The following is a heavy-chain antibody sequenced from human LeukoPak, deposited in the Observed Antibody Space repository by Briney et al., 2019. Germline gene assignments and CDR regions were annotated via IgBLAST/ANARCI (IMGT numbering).Heavy chain of an antibody. Sequence: GGTLRLSCAASGFTFSHYGMHWVRQAPAKGREWVAFLRYDGTNEYYSDSVRGRFSISRDNSKNTVYLQMNRLRAEDTAVYYCAKDRISLGELLSSLEYWGQGILVTVSS. CDR2: LRYDGTNE. CDR3: AKDRISLGELLSSLEY. D-gene: IGHD3-10*01. CDR1: GFTFSHYG. J-gene: IGHJ4*02. V-gene: IGHV3-30*02.